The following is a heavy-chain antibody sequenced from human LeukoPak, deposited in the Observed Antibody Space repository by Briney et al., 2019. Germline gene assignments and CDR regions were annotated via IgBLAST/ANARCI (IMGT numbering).Heavy chain of an antibody. Sequence: GGSLRLSCAASGFIYSSYDMRWVRQPPGKGLEWVASVCGSGGSTYYADSMKGRFTISRDNSKNTLYLQMNSLRAEDTAVYYCAKGVGITMIVVLDAFDIWGQGTMVTVSS. CDR1: GFIYSSYD. D-gene: IGHD3-22*01. V-gene: IGHV3-23*01. CDR3: AKGVGITMIVVLDAFDI. CDR2: VCGSGGST. J-gene: IGHJ3*02.